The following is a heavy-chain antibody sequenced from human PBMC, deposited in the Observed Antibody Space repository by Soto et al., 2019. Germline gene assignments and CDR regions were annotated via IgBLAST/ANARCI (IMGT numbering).Heavy chain of an antibody. D-gene: IGHD3-10*01. J-gene: IGHJ5*02. CDR1: GFTFSSYA. CDR3: NADPPGVRGPSRNWFDP. V-gene: IGHV3-30-3*01. Sequence: PGGSLRLSCAASGFTFSSYAMHWVRQAPGKGLEWVAVISYDGSNKYYADSVKGRFTISRDNSKNTLYLQMSSLRVEDTAVYYCNADPPGVRGPSRNWFDPWGQGTLVTVSS. CDR2: ISYDGSNK.